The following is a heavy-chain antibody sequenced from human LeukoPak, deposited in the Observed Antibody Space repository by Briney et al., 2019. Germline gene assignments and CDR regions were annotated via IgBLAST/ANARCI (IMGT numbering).Heavy chain of an antibody. D-gene: IGHD6-19*01. CDR3: ARGDSSGWYRPYYYYYGMDV. CDR1: EFTFSSYW. CDR2: INSDGSST. V-gene: IGHV3-74*01. Sequence: PGGSLRLSCAASEFTFSSYWMHWVRQAPGKGLVWVSRINSDGSSTSYADSVKGRFTISRDNAKNTLYLQMNSLRAEDTAVYYCARGDSSGWYRPYYYYYGMDVWGQGTTVTVSS. J-gene: IGHJ6*02.